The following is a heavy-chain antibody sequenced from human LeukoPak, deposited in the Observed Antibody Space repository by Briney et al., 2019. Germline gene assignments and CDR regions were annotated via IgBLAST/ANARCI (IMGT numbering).Heavy chain of an antibody. Sequence: SLKVSCKPSGGTFSSYAISWVRQAPGQGLEWMGGTIPIFGTANYAQKFQGRVTITADKSTSTAYMELSSLRSEDTAVYYCARERPYCSSTSCYAYYFDYWGQGTLVTVSS. J-gene: IGHJ4*02. D-gene: IGHD2-2*01. V-gene: IGHV1-69*06. CDR1: GGTFSSYA. CDR3: ARERPYCSSTSCYAYYFDY. CDR2: TIPIFGTA.